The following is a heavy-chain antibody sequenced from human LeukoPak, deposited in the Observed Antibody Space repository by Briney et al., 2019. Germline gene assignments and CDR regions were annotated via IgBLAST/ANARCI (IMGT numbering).Heavy chain of an antibody. D-gene: IGHD5-18*01. Sequence: SVKVSCKASGGTFSSYAISWVRQAPGQGLEWMGGIIPIFGTANYAQKFQGRVTITTDESTSTAYMELSSLRSEDTAVYYCAREPDVDTAMVGNYYYMDVWGKGTTVTVSS. CDR1: GGTFSSYA. CDR2: IIPIFGTA. J-gene: IGHJ6*03. CDR3: AREPDVDTAMVGNYYYMDV. V-gene: IGHV1-69*05.